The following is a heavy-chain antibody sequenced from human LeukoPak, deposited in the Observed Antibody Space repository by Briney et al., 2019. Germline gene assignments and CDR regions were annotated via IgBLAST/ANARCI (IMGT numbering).Heavy chain of an antibody. Sequence: GGSLRLSCAASGFTSSDYYMSWIRQAPGKGLEWVSAISGGGGSTYYADSVKGRFTISRDNSKNTLYLQMNSLRAEDTAVYYCAKERKWELYFDYWGQGTLVTVSP. CDR3: AKERKWELYFDY. V-gene: IGHV3-23*01. J-gene: IGHJ4*02. CDR2: ISGGGGST. CDR1: GFTSSDYY. D-gene: IGHD1-26*01.